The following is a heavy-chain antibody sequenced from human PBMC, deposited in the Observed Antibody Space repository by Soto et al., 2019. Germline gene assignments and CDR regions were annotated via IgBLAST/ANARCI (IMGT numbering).Heavy chain of an antibody. V-gene: IGHV1-46*01. CDR3: ARDPSIAVVHFAY. D-gene: IGHD6-19*01. J-gene: IGHJ4*02. Sequence: ASVKVSCKASGYTFTSYYMHWVRQAPGQGLEWMGILNPSGGSTTYAQKFQGRVTMTRDTSTSTVYMELSSLRSEDTAVYFCARDPSIAVVHFAYWGQGTLVTVSS. CDR2: LNPSGGST. CDR1: GYTFTSYY.